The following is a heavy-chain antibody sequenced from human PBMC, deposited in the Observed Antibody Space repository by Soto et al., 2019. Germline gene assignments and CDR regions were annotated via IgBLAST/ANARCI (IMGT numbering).Heavy chain of an antibody. D-gene: IGHD3-9*01. CDR3: ARDPSTGSADY. CDR2: ISNSGDST. V-gene: IGHV3-23*01. Sequence: GGSLRLSCVASGFTFSSYALNWVRQAPGKGLEWVSTISNSGDSTYYADSVKGRFTVSRDNSKNTLYLQMNSLRAEDTAVYYCARDPSTGSADYWRQGTLVTVSS. J-gene: IGHJ4*02. CDR1: GFTFSSYA.